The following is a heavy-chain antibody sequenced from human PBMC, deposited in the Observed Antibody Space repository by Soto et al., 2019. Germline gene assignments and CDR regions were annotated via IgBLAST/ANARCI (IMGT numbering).Heavy chain of an antibody. Sequence: PSETLSLTCTVSGGPMNNYYWSWIRQPAGKGLEWIGRIYTSGSTDYNPSLKSRITLSVDTSRSQFSLKLTSLTAADTAVYYCAREFSPIGFDPWGQGTLVTVSS. CDR3: AREFSPIGFDP. CDR1: GGPMNNYY. J-gene: IGHJ5*02. CDR2: IYTSGST. V-gene: IGHV4-4*07.